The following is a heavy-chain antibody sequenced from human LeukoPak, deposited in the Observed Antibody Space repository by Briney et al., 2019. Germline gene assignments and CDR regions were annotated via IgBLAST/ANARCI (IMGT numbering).Heavy chain of an antibody. CDR1: GFTFSDFY. CDR3: ARESSSGLIIDY. J-gene: IGHJ4*02. D-gene: IGHD6-19*01. CDR2: ISGSSSYT. Sequence: GGSLRLSCAAFGFTFSDFYMNCIRQAPGKGLEWVSYISGSSSYTDYADSVKGRFTISRDNSKKSLYLQMNSLRAEDTAVYYCARESSSGLIIDYLGQGTLVTVSS. V-gene: IGHV3-11*06.